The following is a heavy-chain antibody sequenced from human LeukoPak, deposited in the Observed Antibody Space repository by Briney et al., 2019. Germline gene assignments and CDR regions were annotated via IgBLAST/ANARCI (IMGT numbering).Heavy chain of an antibody. J-gene: IGHJ6*02. Sequence: GGSLRLSCAAPGFTFSSYAMSWVRQAPGKGLEWVSAISGSGGSTYYADSVKGRFTISRDNSKNTLYLQMNSLRAEDTAVYYCAKEMGAYGDHYYYYYGMDVWGQGTTVTVSS. CDR1: GFTFSSYA. V-gene: IGHV3-23*01. CDR3: AKEMGAYGDHYYYYYGMDV. D-gene: IGHD4-17*01. CDR2: ISGSGGST.